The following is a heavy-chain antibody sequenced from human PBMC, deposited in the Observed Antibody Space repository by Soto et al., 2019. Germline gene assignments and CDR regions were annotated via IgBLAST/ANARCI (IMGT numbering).Heavy chain of an antibody. CDR2: ISSSGSTI. J-gene: IGHJ3*02. CDR3: ARDRMWEQLPPDAFDI. Sequence: LRLSCAASGFTFSSYEMNWVRQAPGKGLEWVSYISSSGSTIYYADSVKGRFTISRDNSKNTLYLQMSSLRADDTAVYYCARDRMWEQLPPDAFDIWGQGTMVTVSS. CDR1: GFTFSSYE. V-gene: IGHV3-48*03. D-gene: IGHD1-26*01.